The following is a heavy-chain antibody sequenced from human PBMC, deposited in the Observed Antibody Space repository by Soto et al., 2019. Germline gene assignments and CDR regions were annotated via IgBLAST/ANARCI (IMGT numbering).Heavy chain of an antibody. CDR3: AKVVAATRAVDY. CDR1: GFTFDDYA. Sequence: EVQLVESGGGLVQPGRSLRLSCAASGFTFDDYAMHWVRQAPGKGLEWVSGISWNSGSIGYADSVKGRFTISRDNAKNSLYLQMNSLRAEDTALYYFAKVVAATRAVDYWGQGTLVTVSS. J-gene: IGHJ4*02. D-gene: IGHD2-15*01. V-gene: IGHV3-9*01. CDR2: ISWNSGSI.